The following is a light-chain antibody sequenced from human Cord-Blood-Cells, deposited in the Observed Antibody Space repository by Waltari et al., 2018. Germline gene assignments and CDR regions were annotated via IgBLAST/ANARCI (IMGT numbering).Light chain of an antibody. CDR2: AAS. V-gene: IGKV1-39*01. CDR3: QQSYSTLGT. CDR1: QSISSY. J-gene: IGKJ1*01. Sequence: DIQMTQSPSSLSASVGDRVTITCRASQSISSYLNWYQQKPGKAPKLLIYAASSLQSGVPSRFSVSGSGTDFTLTISSLQPEDFATYYCQQSYSTLGTFGQGTKVEIK.